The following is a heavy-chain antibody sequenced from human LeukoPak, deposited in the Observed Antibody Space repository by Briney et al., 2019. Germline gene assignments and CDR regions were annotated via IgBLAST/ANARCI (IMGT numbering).Heavy chain of an antibody. D-gene: IGHD4-17*01. J-gene: IGHJ4*02. Sequence: SVKVSCKASGGTFSSYAISWVRQAPGQGLEWMGRFIPILGIANYAQKFQGRVTITADKSTSTAYMELSSLRSEDTAVYYCARDAHSYGDVDYWGQGTLVTVSS. CDR1: GGTFSSYA. V-gene: IGHV1-69*04. CDR3: ARDAHSYGDVDY. CDR2: FIPILGIA.